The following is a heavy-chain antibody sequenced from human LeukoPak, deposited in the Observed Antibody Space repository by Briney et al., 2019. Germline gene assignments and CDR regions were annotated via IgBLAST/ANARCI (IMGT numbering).Heavy chain of an antibody. CDR1: GGTFSSYA. J-gene: IGHJ4*02. CDR3: ARARSPPDHFDY. V-gene: IGHV1-69*13. CDR2: IIPIFGTA. Sequence: ASVKVSCKASGGTFSSYAISWVRQAPGQGLEWMGGIIPIFGTANYAQKFQGRVTVTADESTSTAYMELSSLRSEDTAVYYCARARSPPDHFDYWGQGTLVTVSS. D-gene: IGHD4-17*01.